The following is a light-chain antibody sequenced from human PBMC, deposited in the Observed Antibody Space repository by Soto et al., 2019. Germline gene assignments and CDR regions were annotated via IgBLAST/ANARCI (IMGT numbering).Light chain of an antibody. CDR3: QQYFHSPPT. J-gene: IGKJ4*01. V-gene: IGKV4-1*01. CDR1: QTVFFNSNNKNY. CDR2: WAS. Sequence: DIVMTQSPDSLAVSLGERATINCKSSQTVFFNSNNKNYVVWYQQKPGQPPKLLISWASIRESGVPDRFGGSGSGTDFTLTISSLQAEDVAVYYCQQYFHSPPTFGGGTRVEI.